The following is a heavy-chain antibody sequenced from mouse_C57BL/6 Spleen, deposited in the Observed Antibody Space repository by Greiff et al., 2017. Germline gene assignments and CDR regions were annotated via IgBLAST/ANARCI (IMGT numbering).Heavy chain of an antibody. CDR1: GFSLTGYG. Sequence: QVQLQQSGPGLVQPSPSLSITCTVSGFSLTGYGVHWVRQSPGKGLEWLGVIWRGGGTDYNAAFMSRLSITKVNYKSQVFFKMNSLQANDASIYYCADNGGNYLLAYWGQGTLVTVSA. J-gene: IGHJ3*01. CDR3: ADNGGNYLLAY. D-gene: IGHD2-1*01. CDR2: IWRGGGT. V-gene: IGHV2-5*01.